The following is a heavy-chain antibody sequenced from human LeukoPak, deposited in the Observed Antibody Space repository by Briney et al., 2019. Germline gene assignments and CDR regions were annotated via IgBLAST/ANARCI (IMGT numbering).Heavy chain of an antibody. CDR1: GGSLSSYY. V-gene: IGHV4-59*01. CDR3: ARVYDFWSGYCTFDY. D-gene: IGHD3-3*01. J-gene: IGHJ4*02. CDR2: IYYSGST. Sequence: PSETLSLTCTVSGGSLSSYYWSWIRQPPGKGLEWIEYIYYSGSTNYNPSLKSRVTISVDTSKNQFSLKLSSVTAADTAVYYCARVYDFWSGYCTFDYWGQGTLVTVSS.